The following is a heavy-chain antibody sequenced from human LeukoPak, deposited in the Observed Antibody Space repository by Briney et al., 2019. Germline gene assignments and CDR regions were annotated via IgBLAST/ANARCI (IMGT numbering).Heavy chain of an antibody. Sequence: PSETLSLTCTVSGGSISSSSYYWGWIRQPPGKGLEWIGSIYYSGSTYYNPSLKSRVTISVDTSKNQFSLKLSSVTAADTAVYYCARHLPQFELDYWGQGTLVTVSS. J-gene: IGHJ4*02. D-gene: IGHD3-16*01. CDR2: IYYSGST. CDR3: ARHLPQFELDY. CDR1: GGSISSSSYY. V-gene: IGHV4-39*01.